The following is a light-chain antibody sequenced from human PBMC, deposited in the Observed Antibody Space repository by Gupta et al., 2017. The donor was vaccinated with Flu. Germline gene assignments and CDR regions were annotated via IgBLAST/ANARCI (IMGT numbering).Light chain of an antibody. CDR1: QSISGSY. CDR3: QQYGSSPTWT. Sequence: EIVLTQSPGTLSLSPGERGTLSCRASQSISGSYLAWYQQKPGQAPRLLIYGASTRATGIPDRFSGSGSGTDFTLTISRLEPEDFAVYYCQQYGSSPTWTFGQGTKVEI. V-gene: IGKV3-20*01. CDR2: GAS. J-gene: IGKJ1*01.